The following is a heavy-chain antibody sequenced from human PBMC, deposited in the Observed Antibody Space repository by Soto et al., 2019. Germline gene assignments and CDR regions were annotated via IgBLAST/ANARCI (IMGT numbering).Heavy chain of an antibody. V-gene: IGHV1-18*01. CDR1: GYTFTSYG. CDR2: ISAYNGNT. CDR3: ARDPYHDFWSGYLDYFDY. Sequence: ASVKVSCKASGYTFTSYGISWVRQAPGQGLEWMGWISAYNGNTNYAQKLQGRVTMTTDTSTSTAYMELRSLRSDDTAVYYCARDPYHDFWSGYLDYFDYWGQGTLVTVSS. J-gene: IGHJ4*02. D-gene: IGHD3-3*01.